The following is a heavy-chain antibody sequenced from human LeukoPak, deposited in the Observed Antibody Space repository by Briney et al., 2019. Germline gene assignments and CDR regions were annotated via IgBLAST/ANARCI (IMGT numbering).Heavy chain of an antibody. Sequence: PGGSLRLSCAASGFTFSDYWMNWVRQIPGKGLEWVANIKQDGTEKYYVDSVKGRFSISRDNAKNTLYLQMNSLRAEDTAVYYCARAGIDYGDYWTRFDYWGQGTLVTVSS. CDR2: IKQDGTEK. J-gene: IGHJ4*02. V-gene: IGHV3-7*01. CDR3: ARAGIDYGDYWTRFDY. D-gene: IGHD4-17*01. CDR1: GFTFSDYW.